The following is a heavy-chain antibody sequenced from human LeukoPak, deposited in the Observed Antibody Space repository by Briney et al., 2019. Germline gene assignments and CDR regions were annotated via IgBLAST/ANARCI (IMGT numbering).Heavy chain of an antibody. Sequence: PGESLKISCKGSGYSFSTYWIAWVRQMPGKGLEWMGIIFPADSDTRYSPSFQGHVTISADNSISTAYLQWGSLKASDTAMYYCAKGSPPIRGFCSSGSCTRFDYWGQGTLVTVSS. V-gene: IGHV5-51*01. CDR3: AKGSPPIRGFCSSGSCTRFDY. CDR1: GYSFSTYW. J-gene: IGHJ4*02. CDR2: IFPADSDT. D-gene: IGHD2-15*01.